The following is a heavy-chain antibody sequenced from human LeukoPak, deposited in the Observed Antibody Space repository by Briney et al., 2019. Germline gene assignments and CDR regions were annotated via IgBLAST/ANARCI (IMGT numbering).Heavy chain of an antibody. J-gene: IGHJ4*02. CDR2: ISSERTST. V-gene: IGHV3-74*01. CDR1: GFTFSIYW. Sequence: PGGALRLGCGASGFTFSIYWRQWGRQAPGKGGGWVSCISSERTSTPYADSVKRRFTISTHTAKDTLYLQMNSMRAEDTAVYYCASGDNTYIDYWGQGTLVTVSS. D-gene: IGHD3-10*01. CDR3: ASGDNTYIDY.